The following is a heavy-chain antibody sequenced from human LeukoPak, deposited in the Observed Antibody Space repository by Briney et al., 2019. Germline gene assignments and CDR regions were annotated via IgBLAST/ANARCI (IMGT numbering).Heavy chain of an antibody. CDR3: ARDQSGTTFDY. J-gene: IGHJ4*02. CDR2: ISSSSSYI. V-gene: IGHV3-21*01. D-gene: IGHD1-1*01. CDR1: GFTFSSYS. Sequence: PGGSLRLSCAASGFTFSSYSMNWVRQAPGKGLEWVSSISSSSSYIYYADPVKGRFTISRDNAKNSLYLQMNSLRAEDTAVYYCARDQSGTTFDYWGQGTLVTVSS.